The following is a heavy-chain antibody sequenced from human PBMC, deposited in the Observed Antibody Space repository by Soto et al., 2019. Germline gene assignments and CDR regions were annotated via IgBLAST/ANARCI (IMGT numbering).Heavy chain of an antibody. V-gene: IGHV3-21*01. J-gene: IGHJ4*02. CDR2: ISSSSSYI. Sequence: EVQLVESGGGLVKPGGSLRLSCAASGFTFSSYSMNWVRQAPGKGLEWVSSISSSSSYIYYADSVKGRFTISRDNAKNSLYLQMNSLRAEDTAVYYCARDTRSQAATIKYWGQGTLVTVSS. CDR3: ARDTRSQAATIKY. CDR1: GFTFSSYS. D-gene: IGHD5-12*01.